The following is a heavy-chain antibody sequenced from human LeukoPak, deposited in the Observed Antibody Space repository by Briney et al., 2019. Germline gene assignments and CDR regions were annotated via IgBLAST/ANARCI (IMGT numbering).Heavy chain of an antibody. J-gene: IGHJ4*02. V-gene: IGHV7-4-1*02. Sequence: ASVKVSCKASGYSFTSNGMNWVRQAPGQGLEWMGWINTYSGNPAYAQGFTGRFVFSLDTSVSTAYLQISSLKAEDTAVYYCAREVLRFDYWGQGTLVTVSS. CDR2: INTYSGNP. CDR1: GYSFTSNG. CDR3: AREVLRFDY.